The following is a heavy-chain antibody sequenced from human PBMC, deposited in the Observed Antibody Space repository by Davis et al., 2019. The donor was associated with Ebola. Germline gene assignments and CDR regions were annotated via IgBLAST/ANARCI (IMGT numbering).Heavy chain of an antibody. CDR3: ARATVTTGVGY. D-gene: IGHD4-17*01. CDR1: GGSISSYY. V-gene: IGHV4-59*01. J-gene: IGHJ4*02. Sequence: PSETLSLTCTVSGGSISSYYWSWIRQPPGQGLEWIGYIYYTGITNYNPSLKSRVTISVDTSKKQWSLKLSSVTAADTAVYYCARATVTTGVGYWGQGTLVTVSS. CDR2: IYYTGIT.